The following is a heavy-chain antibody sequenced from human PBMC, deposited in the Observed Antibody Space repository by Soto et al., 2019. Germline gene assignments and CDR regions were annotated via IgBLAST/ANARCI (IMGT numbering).Heavy chain of an antibody. CDR3: ARVRFGDAFDY. CDR1: GYRFPSYG. D-gene: IGHD4-17*01. V-gene: IGHV1-18*01. Sequence: ASVKVSCKVSGYRFPSYGINWVRQAPGQGLEWVGWVNPDNRNTNYAQNLQHRVSLTTDTSTNTAFLELRDLTSDDTAVYYCARVRFGDAFDYWGQGTLVTVSS. J-gene: IGHJ4*02. CDR2: VNPDNRNT.